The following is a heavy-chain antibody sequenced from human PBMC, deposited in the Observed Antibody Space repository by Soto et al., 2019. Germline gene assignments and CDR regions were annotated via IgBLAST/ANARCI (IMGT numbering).Heavy chain of an antibody. CDR3: ARDPSKLWFGELTLNFDY. D-gene: IGHD3-10*01. CDR1: GFTFSSYG. J-gene: IGHJ4*02. V-gene: IGHV3-33*01. Sequence: PGGSLRLSCAASGFTFSSYGMHWVRQAPGKGLEWVAVIWYDGSNKYYADSVKGRFTTSRDNSKNTLYLQMNSLRAEDTAVYYCARDPSKLWFGELTLNFDYRGQGTLVTVSS. CDR2: IWYDGSNK.